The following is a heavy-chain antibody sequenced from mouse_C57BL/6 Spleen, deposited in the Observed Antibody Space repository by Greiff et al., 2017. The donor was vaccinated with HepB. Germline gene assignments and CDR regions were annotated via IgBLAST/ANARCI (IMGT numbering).Heavy chain of an antibody. CDR1: GFTFSDYG. CDR2: ISSGSSTN. Sequence: EVKLMESGGGLVKPGGSLKLSCAASGFTFSDYGMHWVRQSPEKGLEWVAYISSGSSTNYYADTVKGRFTISRDNAKNTLFLQMTSLRSEDTAMYYCAGGLRAWFAYWGQGTLVTVSA. CDR3: AGGLRAWFAY. D-gene: IGHD2-4*01. V-gene: IGHV5-17*01. J-gene: IGHJ3*01.